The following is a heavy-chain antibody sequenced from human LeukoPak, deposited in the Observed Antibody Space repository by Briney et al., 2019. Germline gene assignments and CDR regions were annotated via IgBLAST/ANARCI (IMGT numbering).Heavy chain of an antibody. CDR1: GFTFSSYW. CDR3: ARENDFWSGYSPFDY. Sequence: GGSLRLSCVASGFTFSSYWMNWVRQAPGKGPEWVANIKQDGSEKYYVDSVKGRFTISRDNAKNSLYLQMNSLRAEDTAVYYCARENDFWSGYSPFDYWGQGTLVTVSS. V-gene: IGHV3-7*01. D-gene: IGHD3-3*01. CDR2: IKQDGSEK. J-gene: IGHJ4*02.